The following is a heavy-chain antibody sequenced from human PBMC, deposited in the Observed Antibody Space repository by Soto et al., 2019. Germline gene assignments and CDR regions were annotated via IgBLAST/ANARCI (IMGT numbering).Heavy chain of an antibody. V-gene: IGHV4-34*01. CDR1: GGSFSGYY. Sequence: SETLSLTCAVYGGSFSGYYWSWIRQPPGKGLEWIGEINHSGSTNYNPSLKSRVTISVDTSKNQFSLKLSSVTAADTAVYYCARADREAFDIWGQGTRVTVSS. J-gene: IGHJ3*02. CDR3: ARADREAFDI. CDR2: INHSGST.